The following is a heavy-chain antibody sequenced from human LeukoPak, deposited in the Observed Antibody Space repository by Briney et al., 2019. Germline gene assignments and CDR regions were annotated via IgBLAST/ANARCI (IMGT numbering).Heavy chain of an antibody. J-gene: IGHJ2*01. CDR3: AKGGDILTGYYLYWYFDL. CDR1: GFTFSAYA. D-gene: IGHD3-9*01. V-gene: IGHV3-23*01. Sequence: TGGSLRLSCAASGFTFSAYAMSWVRQAPGKGLEWVSAISRSGSSTDYADSVKGRFTISRDNSKNTLYLQMNSLRPEDTAVYYCAKGGDILTGYYLYWYFDLWGRGTLGTVSS. CDR2: ISRSGSST.